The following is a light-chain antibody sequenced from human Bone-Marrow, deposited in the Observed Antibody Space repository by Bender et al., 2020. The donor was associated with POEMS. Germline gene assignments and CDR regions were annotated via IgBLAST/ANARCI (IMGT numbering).Light chain of an antibody. CDR2: QDT. CDR1: DLGDKY. Sequence: SYEVTQPPSVSVSPGQTASITCSGHDLGDKYVAWYQQKPGQSPVLVIYQDTKRPSGIPERFSGSNSGNTATLTISGTQAMDEADYYCQAWDTYSVIFGGGTKLTVL. J-gene: IGLJ2*01. V-gene: IGLV3-1*01. CDR3: QAWDTYSVI.